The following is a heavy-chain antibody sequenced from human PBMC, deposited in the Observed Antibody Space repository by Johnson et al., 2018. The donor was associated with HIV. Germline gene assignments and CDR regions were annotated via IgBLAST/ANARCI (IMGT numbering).Heavy chain of an antibody. D-gene: IGHD2-21*01. Sequence: EVQLLESGGGVVQPGRSLRLSCAASGFTFINYWMHWVRQAPGKGLVWVSRMNADGKTTTYADSVKGRFTISRDNPWNTLYLQMNNLTSEDTGAYYCAKSIVVVLVGDNDDAFDMWGLGTMVTVSS. CDR1: GFTFINYW. V-gene: IGHV3-74*02. CDR3: AKSIVVVLVGDNDDAFDM. J-gene: IGHJ3*02. CDR2: MNADGKTT.